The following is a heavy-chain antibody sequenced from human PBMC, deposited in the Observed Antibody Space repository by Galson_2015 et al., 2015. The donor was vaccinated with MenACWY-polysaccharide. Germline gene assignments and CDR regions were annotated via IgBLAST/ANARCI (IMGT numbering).Heavy chain of an antibody. D-gene: IGHD3-10*01. CDR2: INPSGGST. CDR1: GYTFTNYY. V-gene: IGHV1-46*01. Sequence: SVKVSCKASGYTFTNYYIHWVRQAPGQGLVWLGFINPSGGSTSYAQKFQGRVTMTRDTSTGTVYVDLSSLRSEDTAVYYCARNAASGLDYWGHGTLVTVSS. CDR3: ARNAASGLDY. J-gene: IGHJ4*01.